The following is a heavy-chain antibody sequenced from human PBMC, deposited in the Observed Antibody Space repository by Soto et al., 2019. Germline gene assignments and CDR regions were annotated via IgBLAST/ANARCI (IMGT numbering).Heavy chain of an antibody. V-gene: IGHV5-51*01. Sequence: ESLKISCKGSGSRFTSYWVGWVRQMAGEGLEGMGIIYPGDSDTRYSPSFQGQVTISADKSISTAYLQWSSLKASDTAMYYCAGGGVRGVITRTRDYYGMDVWGQGTTVTVSS. CDR1: GSRFTSYW. J-gene: IGHJ6*02. D-gene: IGHD3-10*01. CDR2: IYPGDSDT. CDR3: AGGGVRGVITRTRDYYGMDV.